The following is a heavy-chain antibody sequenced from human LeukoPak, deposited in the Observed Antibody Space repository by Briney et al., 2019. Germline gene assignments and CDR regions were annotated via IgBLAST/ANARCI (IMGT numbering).Heavy chain of an antibody. Sequence: ASVKVSCKASGGTFSSYAISWVRQAPGQGLEWMGGIIPIFGTANYAQKFQGRVTITADKSTSTAYMELSSLRSEDTAVYYCAREQDPGPDHYYYYYMDVWGKGTTVTVSS. D-gene: IGHD2-15*01. CDR2: IIPIFGTA. CDR1: GGTFSSYA. CDR3: AREQDPGPDHYYYYYMDV. V-gene: IGHV1-69*06. J-gene: IGHJ6*03.